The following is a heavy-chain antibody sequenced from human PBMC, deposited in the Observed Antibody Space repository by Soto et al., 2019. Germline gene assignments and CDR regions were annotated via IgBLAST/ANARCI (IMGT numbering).Heavy chain of an antibody. CDR3: ARGGTMLELDY. Sequence: EASVKVSCKASGGTFSSYAISWVRQAPGQGLEWMGGIIPIFGTANYAQKFQGRVTITADESTSTAYMELSSLRSEDTAVYYCARGGTMLELDYWGQGTLVTVSS. CDR1: GGTFSSYA. D-gene: IGHD3-22*01. V-gene: IGHV1-69*13. CDR2: IIPIFGTA. J-gene: IGHJ4*02.